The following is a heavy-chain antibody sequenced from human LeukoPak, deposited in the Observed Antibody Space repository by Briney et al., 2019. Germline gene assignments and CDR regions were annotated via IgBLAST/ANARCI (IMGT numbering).Heavy chain of an antibody. J-gene: IGHJ4*02. Sequence: SETLSLTCTVSGYSIGSGYYWGWIRQPPGKGLEWIGSIYHSGSTYYNPSLKSRVTISVDTSKNQLSLKLSSVTAADTAVYYCASTVELGTELDYWGQGTLVTVSS. CDR2: IYHSGST. V-gene: IGHV4-38-2*02. D-gene: IGHD1-26*01. CDR1: GYSIGSGYY. CDR3: ASTVELGTELDY.